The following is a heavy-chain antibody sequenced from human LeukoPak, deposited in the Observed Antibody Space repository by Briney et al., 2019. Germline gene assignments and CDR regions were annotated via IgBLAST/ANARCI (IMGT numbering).Heavy chain of an antibody. CDR3: AKEGPGLRFLEWLLIDY. CDR2: IKQDGSEK. CDR1: GFTFSSYW. D-gene: IGHD3-3*01. V-gene: IGHV3-7*01. J-gene: IGHJ4*02. Sequence: GGSLRLSCAASGFTFSSYWMSWVRQAPGKGLEWVANIKQDGSEKYYVDSVKGRFTISRDNAKNSLYLQMNSLRAEDTAVYYCAKEGPGLRFLEWLLIDYWGQGTLVTVSS.